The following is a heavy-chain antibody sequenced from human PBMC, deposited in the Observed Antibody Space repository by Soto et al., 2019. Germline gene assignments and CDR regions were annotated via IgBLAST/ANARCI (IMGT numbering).Heavy chain of an antibody. CDR1: GASISSGDHY. Sequence: QVQLQESGPGLVKPSQTLSLTCTVSGASISSGDHYWSWIRQSPGKGLEWIGYIYYRGSTDYNPSLKSRVTISVDTSKNQFSLQVNSVTAADTAVYYCARGGHWNLFDPWGQGTLVTVSS. CDR2: IYYRGST. D-gene: IGHD1-7*01. V-gene: IGHV4-30-4*01. J-gene: IGHJ5*02. CDR3: ARGGHWNLFDP.